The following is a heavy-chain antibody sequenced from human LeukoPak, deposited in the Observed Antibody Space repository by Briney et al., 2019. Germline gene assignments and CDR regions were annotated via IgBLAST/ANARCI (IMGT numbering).Heavy chain of an antibody. D-gene: IGHD3-3*01. V-gene: IGHV3-23*01. Sequence: GGSLRLSCAASGFTFNNHAMTWVRQAPGKGLEWVSAISGSDGSTYYSDSVTGRFTISRDNSTNTLYLQMTSLRTDYTAVYYCAKDGYDFWSAYQIDLWGQGTLVTVSS. CDR3: AKDGYDFWSAYQIDL. J-gene: IGHJ5*02. CDR2: ISGSDGST. CDR1: GFTFNNHA.